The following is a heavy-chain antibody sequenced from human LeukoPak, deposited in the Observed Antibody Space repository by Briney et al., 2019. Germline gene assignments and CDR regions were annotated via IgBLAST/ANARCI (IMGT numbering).Heavy chain of an antibody. V-gene: IGHV5-51*01. Sequence: HGESLKISCKGSGYSFTSYWIGWVRQMPGKGLEWMGIIYPGDSDTRYSPSFQGQVTISADKSISTGYLQWSSLKASDTAMYYCARHGRVAGSAGNIDYWGQGTLVTVSS. J-gene: IGHJ4*02. D-gene: IGHD6-19*01. CDR2: IYPGDSDT. CDR3: ARHGRVAGSAGNIDY. CDR1: GYSFTSYW.